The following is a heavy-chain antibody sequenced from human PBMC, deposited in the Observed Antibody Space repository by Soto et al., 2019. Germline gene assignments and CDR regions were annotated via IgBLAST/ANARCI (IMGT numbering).Heavy chain of an antibody. CDR2: ISGSGGST. CDR1: GFTFSSYA. J-gene: IGHJ3*02. CDR3: AKDRDSRLPYYYVGDAFDI. Sequence: GGSLRLSCAASGFTFSSYAMSWVRQAPGKGLEWVSAISGSGGSTYYADSVKGRFTISRDNSKNTLYLQMNSLRAEDTAVYYCAKDRDSRLPYYYVGDAFDIWGQGTMVTVSS. V-gene: IGHV3-23*01. D-gene: IGHD3-10*02.